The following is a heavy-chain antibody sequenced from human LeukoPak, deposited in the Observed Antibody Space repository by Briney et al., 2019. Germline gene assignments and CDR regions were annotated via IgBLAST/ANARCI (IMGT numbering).Heavy chain of an antibody. CDR2: IKQDGSEK. V-gene: IGHV3-7*01. J-gene: IGHJ5*02. Sequence: GGSLRLSCAASGFTFSSYWVSWVRQAPGKGLEWVASIKQDGSEKYCVDSVKGRFTISRDNANNSLYLQMNSLRADDTAVYYCARDIGLRKAAPPGWFDPWGQGALVTVSS. CDR1: GFTFSSYW. CDR3: ARDIGLRKAAPPGWFDP. D-gene: IGHD6-6*01.